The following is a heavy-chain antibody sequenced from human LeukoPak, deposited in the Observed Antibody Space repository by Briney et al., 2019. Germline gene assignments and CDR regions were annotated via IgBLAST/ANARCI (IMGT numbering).Heavy chain of an antibody. CDR1: GYTFTSYY. CDR3: AREGDGVPAAQSVWFDL. Sequence: ASVKVSFKASGYTFTSYYMHWVRQAPAQGLDWMGIINPSGGSTSYAQKFQGRVTMTRDMSTSTVYMELSSLRSEDTAVYYCAREGDGVPAAQSVWFDLGGEGTLVSVSS. V-gene: IGHV1-46*01. CDR2: INPSGGST. D-gene: IGHD2-2*01. J-gene: IGHJ5*02.